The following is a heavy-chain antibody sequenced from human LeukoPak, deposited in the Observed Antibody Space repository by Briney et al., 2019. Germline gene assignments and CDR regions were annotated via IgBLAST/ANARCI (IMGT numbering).Heavy chain of an antibody. CDR2: ISGSGGST. V-gene: IGHV3-23*01. CDR3: AKVFKGCSSTSCYFDY. CDR1: GFTFSSYA. D-gene: IGHD2-2*01. J-gene: IGHJ4*02. Sequence: GGSLRLSCAASGFTFSSYAMSWVRQAPGKGLEWVSAISGSGGSTYYADSVKGRFTISRDNSKNTLYLQMNSLRADDTAVYYCAKVFKGCSSTSCYFDYWGQGTLVTVSS.